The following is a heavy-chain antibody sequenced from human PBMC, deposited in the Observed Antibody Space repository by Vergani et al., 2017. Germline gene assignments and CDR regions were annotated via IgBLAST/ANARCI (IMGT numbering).Heavy chain of an antibody. V-gene: IGHV3-9*01. CDR1: GFTFQAFA. D-gene: IGHD3-16*01. J-gene: IGHJ2*01. Sequence: DVQLVESGGGLVQPGGSLRLSCAASGFTFQAFAFHWVRQVSGRGLEWVSGIDRNYGVKNGNSFEGRFSISRDNAKKAVFLQMNNLRHEDTALYFCVKDNDYDADGPFDLWGRGTLVTVSS. CDR3: VKDNDYDADGPFDL. CDR2: IDRNYGVK.